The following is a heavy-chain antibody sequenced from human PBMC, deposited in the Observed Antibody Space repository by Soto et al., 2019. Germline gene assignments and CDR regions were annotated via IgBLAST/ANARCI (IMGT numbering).Heavy chain of an antibody. CDR3: ARGWEPPTYYFDY. CDR2: IYYSGST. V-gene: IGHV4-31*03. J-gene: IGHJ4*02. CDR1: GGSISSGGYY. Sequence: SETLSLTCTVSGGSISSGGYYWSWIRQHPGKGLEWIGYIYYSGSTYYNPSLKSRVTISVDTSKNQFSLKLSSVTAADTAVYYCARGWEPPTYYFDYWGQGTLVTVSS. D-gene: IGHD1-1*01.